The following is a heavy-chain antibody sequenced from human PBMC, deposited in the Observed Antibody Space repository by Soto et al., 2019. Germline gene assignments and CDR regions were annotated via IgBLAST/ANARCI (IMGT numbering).Heavy chain of an antibody. J-gene: IGHJ4*02. CDR3: ARDCAGYSSGSSQRGGFDY. Sequence: QVQLVESGGGVVQPGRSLRLSCAASGFTFSSYGMHWVRQAPGKGLEWVAVIWYDGSKKYYADSVKGRFTISRDNSKNTLYLQMNSLRAADTAVYYCARDCAGYSSGSSQRGGFDYWAQGPLLTVSS. V-gene: IGHV3-33*01. D-gene: IGHD6-19*01. CDR1: GFTFSSYG. CDR2: IWYDGSKK.